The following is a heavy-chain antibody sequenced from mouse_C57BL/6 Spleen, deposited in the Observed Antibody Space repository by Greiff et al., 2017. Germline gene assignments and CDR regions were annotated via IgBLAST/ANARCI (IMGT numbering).Heavy chain of an antibody. D-gene: IGHD2-3*01. CDR3: ARNGLDGNYAMDY. CDR1: GYTVTSYW. Sequence: QVQLQQPGAELVKPGASVKLSCKASGYTVTSYWMHWVKQRPGRGLAWIGRIDPHSGGTKYNEKFKSKATLTVDKPSSTAYMLLSSLTSEDSAVYYCARNGLDGNYAMDYWGQGTSVTVSS. CDR2: IDPHSGGT. J-gene: IGHJ4*01. V-gene: IGHV1-72*01.